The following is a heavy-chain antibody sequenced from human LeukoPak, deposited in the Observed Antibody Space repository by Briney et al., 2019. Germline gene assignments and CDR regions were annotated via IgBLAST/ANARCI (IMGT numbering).Heavy chain of an antibody. CDR2: MIPILGIA. CDR1: GGTFSSYT. V-gene: IGHV1-69*04. J-gene: IGHJ3*02. Sequence: SVKVSCKASGGTFSSYTISWVRQAPGQGLEWMGRMIPILGIANYAQKFQGRVTMTEDTSTDTAYMELSSLRSEDTAVYYCATDIVVVPAAPAIWGQGTMVTVSS. CDR3: ATDIVVVPAAPAI. D-gene: IGHD2-2*01.